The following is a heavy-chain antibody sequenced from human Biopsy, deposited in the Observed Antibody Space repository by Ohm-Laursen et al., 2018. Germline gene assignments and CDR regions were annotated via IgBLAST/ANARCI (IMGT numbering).Heavy chain of an antibody. Sequence: ASVKVSCKASGFTFNRSAMQWVRQARGQRLEWIGWIVVGGGNTNYAQKFQERVTITRDVSTSTAYMELSSLRSEGTAVYYCASRPNCGGDCSSGFDYWGQGTLVTVSS. CDR1: GFTFNRSA. J-gene: IGHJ4*02. V-gene: IGHV1-58*02. D-gene: IGHD2-21*02. CDR2: IVVGGGNT. CDR3: ASRPNCGGDCSSGFDY.